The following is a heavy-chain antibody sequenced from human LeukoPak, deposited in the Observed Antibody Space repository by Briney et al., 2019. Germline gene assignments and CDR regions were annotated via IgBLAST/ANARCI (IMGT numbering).Heavy chain of an antibody. CDR3: AKLVGATTGTDY. CDR2: INGDGTST. CDR1: GFTFSDYW. V-gene: IGHV3-74*01. Sequence: GGSLRLSCAASGFTFSDYWMHWVRQAPGKGLVWVSRINGDGTSTRYADSVKGRFTISRDNAKNTVYLQMNSLSAEDTAVYYCAKLVGATTGTDYWGQGTLVTVSS. D-gene: IGHD1-26*01. J-gene: IGHJ4*02.